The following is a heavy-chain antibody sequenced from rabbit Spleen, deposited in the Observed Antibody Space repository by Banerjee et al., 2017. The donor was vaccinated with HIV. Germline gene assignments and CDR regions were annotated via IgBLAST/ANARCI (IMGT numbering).Heavy chain of an antibody. Sequence: QSLEESGGGLVQPEGSLTLTCTTSGFSFSSNDYMCWVRQAPGKGLEWIACTAGGRSAFTYYASWAKGRFTCSKASSTTVTLEMTSLTAADTATYFCARANYRGSASNNGYSMWGPGTLVTVS. J-gene: IGHJ4*01. V-gene: IGHV1S40*01. D-gene: IGHD1-1*01. CDR3: ARANYRGSASNNGYSM. CDR1: GFSFSSNDY. CDR2: TAGGRSAFT.